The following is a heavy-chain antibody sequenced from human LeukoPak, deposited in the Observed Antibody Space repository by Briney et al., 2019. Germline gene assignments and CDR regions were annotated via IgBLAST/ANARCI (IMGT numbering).Heavy chain of an antibody. CDR3: ARAYYDFWSGYEKAYYFDY. CDR1: GFTFSSYA. CDR2: ISSNGGST. V-gene: IGHV3-64*01. J-gene: IGHJ4*02. D-gene: IGHD3-3*01. Sequence: GGSLRLSCAASGFTFSSYATHWVRQAPGKGLEYVSAISSNGGSTYYANSVKGRFTISRDNSKNTLYLQMGSLRAEDMAVYYCARAYYDFWSGYEKAYYFDYWGQGTLVTVSS.